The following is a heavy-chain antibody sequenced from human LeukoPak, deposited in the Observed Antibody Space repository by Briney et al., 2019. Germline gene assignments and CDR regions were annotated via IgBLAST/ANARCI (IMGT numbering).Heavy chain of an antibody. J-gene: IGHJ5*02. V-gene: IGHV4-4*07. CDR1: GGSISGYY. D-gene: IGHD6-13*01. Sequence: PSETLSLTCTVSGGSISGYYWSWIRQPAGKGLEWIGRIYNSESINYNPSLKSRVTMSIDTSKNQFSLKLNSVTAADTAVYYCARDRSSSYTTDRFDPWGQGVLVTVSS. CDR3: ARDRSSSYTTDRFDP. CDR2: IYNSESI.